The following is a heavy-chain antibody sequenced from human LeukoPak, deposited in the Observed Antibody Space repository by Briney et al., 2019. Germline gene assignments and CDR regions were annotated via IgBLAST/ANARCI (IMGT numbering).Heavy chain of an antibody. CDR2: ISGASSVT. J-gene: IGHJ4*02. D-gene: IGHD6-13*01. CDR3: AREHSSTWSYDY. V-gene: IGHV3-48*02. Sequence: GRSLRLSCAASGFTFSSYGMNWVRQAPGKGLEWVSYISGASSVTYYADTVKGRFTISRDNAKNSLYLQMNNLRDEDTAVYYCAREHSSTWSYDYWGQGTLVIVTS. CDR1: GFTFSSYG.